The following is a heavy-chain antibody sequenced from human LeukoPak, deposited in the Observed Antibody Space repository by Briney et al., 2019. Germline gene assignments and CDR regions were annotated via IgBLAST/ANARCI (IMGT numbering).Heavy chain of an antibody. CDR3: AEDPGAYYYDSSGYYPSSMDY. D-gene: IGHD3-22*01. V-gene: IGHV3-30*18. Sequence: GGSLRLSCAASGFTFSSYGMHWVRQAPGKGREWVAAISNDGNNKYYADSMKGRFTISRDNSKNTLYLQMSNLRAEETAMSYCAEDPGAYYYDSSGYYPSSMDYWGQGTLVTVSS. CDR2: ISNDGNNK. CDR1: GFTFSSYG. J-gene: IGHJ4*02.